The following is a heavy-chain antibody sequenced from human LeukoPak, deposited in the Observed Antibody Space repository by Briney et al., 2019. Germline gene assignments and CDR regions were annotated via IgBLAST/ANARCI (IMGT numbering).Heavy chain of an antibody. V-gene: IGHV4-34*01. CDR2: INHSGST. CDR1: GGSFSGYY. CDR3: ARYYYDSSGSPTYYFDY. Sequence: SETLSLTCAVYGGSFSGYYWSWIRQPPGKGLEWIGEINHSGSTNYNPSLKSRVTISVDTSKNQFSLKLSSVTAADTAVYYCARYYYDSSGSPTYYFDYWGQGTLVTVSS. J-gene: IGHJ4*02. D-gene: IGHD3-22*01.